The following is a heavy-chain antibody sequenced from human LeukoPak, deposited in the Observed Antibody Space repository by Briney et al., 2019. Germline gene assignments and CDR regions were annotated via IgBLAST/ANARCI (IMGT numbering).Heavy chain of an antibody. Sequence: PGGSLRLSCAASGFTFSSYWMHWVRQAPGKGLVWVSGISWNSGSIGYADSVKGRFTISRDNAKNSLYLQMNSLRAEDTALYYCAKDGHRWGSLASNWFDPWGQGTLVTVSS. J-gene: IGHJ5*02. CDR3: AKDGHRWGSLASNWFDP. D-gene: IGHD3-16*01. V-gene: IGHV3-9*01. CDR1: GFTFSSYW. CDR2: ISWNSGSI.